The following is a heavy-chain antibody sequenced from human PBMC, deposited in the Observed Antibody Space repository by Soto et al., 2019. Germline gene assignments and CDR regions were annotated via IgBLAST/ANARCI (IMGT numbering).Heavy chain of an antibody. D-gene: IGHD4-17*01. CDR3: VYPRSTVLSPAT. CDR2: ISSTGVST. J-gene: IGHJ5*01. CDR1: GFSFNSFS. Sequence: GGSLRLSCSASGFSFNSFSMHWVRQAPGKGLEYVSGISSTGVSTYYADSVKDRFTISRDNSKNTLYLQMSSLRVEDTAVYYCVYPRSTVLSPATWGRGTLVPVPS. V-gene: IGHV3-64D*06.